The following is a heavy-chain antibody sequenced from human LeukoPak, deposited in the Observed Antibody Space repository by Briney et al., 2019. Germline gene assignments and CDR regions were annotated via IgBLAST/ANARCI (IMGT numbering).Heavy chain of an antibody. CDR2: INPNSGGT. J-gene: IGHJ4*02. CDR1: GYTFTGYY. Sequence: ASVKVSCKASGYTFTGYYMHWVRQAPGQGLEWTGWINPNSGGTNYAQKFQGWVTMTRDTSISTAYMELSRLRSDDTAVYYCARGGRYYTRWQYYFDYWGQGTLVTVSS. CDR3: ARGGRYYTRWQYYFDY. V-gene: IGHV1-2*04. D-gene: IGHD1-26*01.